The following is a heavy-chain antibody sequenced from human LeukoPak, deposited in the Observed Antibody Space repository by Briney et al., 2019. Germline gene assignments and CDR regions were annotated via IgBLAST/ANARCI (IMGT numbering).Heavy chain of an antibody. V-gene: IGHV4-59*04. Sequence: GSLRLSCTASGLTVSSNCMSWVRQAPGKGLEWIGNIYSSGNTYYNASLKSRVTMYIDTSKNQFSMKLSSVTAADTAMYYCAKSNGYGLIDYWGQGTLVTVSS. J-gene: IGHJ4*02. CDR2: IYSSGNT. D-gene: IGHD5-12*01. CDR3: AKSNGYGLIDY. CDR1: GLTVSSNC.